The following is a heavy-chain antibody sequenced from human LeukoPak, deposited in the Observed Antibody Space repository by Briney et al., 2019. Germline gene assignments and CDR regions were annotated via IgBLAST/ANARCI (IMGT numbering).Heavy chain of an antibody. CDR1: GYPFTSYY. V-gene: IGHV1-2*02. Sequence: ASVKVSYQPSGYPFTSYYMHWVRQAPGHALEWIGWIKPNSGGSNYAQHFQGRVTMTRDTSISTAYMELSRLRSDDTAVYYCARSSYCSAISCDRENYYALDIWGQGTTVTVSS. CDR3: ARSSYCSAISCDRENYYALDI. D-gene: IGHD2-15*01. CDR2: IKPNSGGS. J-gene: IGHJ6*02.